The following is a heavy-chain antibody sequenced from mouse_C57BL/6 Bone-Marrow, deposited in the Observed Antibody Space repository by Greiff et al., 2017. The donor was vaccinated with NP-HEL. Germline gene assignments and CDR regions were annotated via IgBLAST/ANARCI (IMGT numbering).Heavy chain of an antibody. Sequence: QLQLQQSGAELARPGASVKMSCKASGYTFTSYTMHWVKQRPGQGLEWIGYINPSSGYTKYNQKFKDKATLTADKSSSTAYMQLSSLTSEDSAVYYCARAYYYGSSEDYFDYWGQGTTLTVSS. CDR2: INPSSGYT. CDR1: GYTFTSYT. J-gene: IGHJ2*01. D-gene: IGHD1-1*01. CDR3: ARAYYYGSSEDYFDY. V-gene: IGHV1-4*01.